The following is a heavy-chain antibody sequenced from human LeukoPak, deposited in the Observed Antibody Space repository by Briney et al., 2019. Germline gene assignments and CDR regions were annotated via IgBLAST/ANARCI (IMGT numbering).Heavy chain of an antibody. V-gene: IGHV3-30*02. D-gene: IGHD2-21*02. J-gene: IGHJ4*02. CDR1: GFTLRSYG. Sequence: GGSLRLSCAASGFTLRSYGFHWVRQAPGEGLEWVAFIRYDGSDNYYADSVKGRFTVSRDSFQNTVYLQMNRLRLEDTAVYYCAQYGDSSLCWGRGTLVTVSS. CDR2: IRYDGSDN. CDR3: AQYGDSSLC.